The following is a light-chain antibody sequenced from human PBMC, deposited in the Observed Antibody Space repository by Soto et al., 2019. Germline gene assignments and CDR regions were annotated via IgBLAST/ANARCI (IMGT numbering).Light chain of an antibody. CDR2: GAS. J-gene: IGKJ2*01. Sequence: EIVLTQSPGTVSLSPGERATLSCRASQSVSSSYLAWYQQRPGQTPRLLIHGASTRATVIPDRFSGSGSGTDFTLTISRLEPEDFAVYYCQQSGSPPYTFGQGTKLEI. CDR3: QQSGSPPYT. CDR1: QSVSSSY. V-gene: IGKV3-20*01.